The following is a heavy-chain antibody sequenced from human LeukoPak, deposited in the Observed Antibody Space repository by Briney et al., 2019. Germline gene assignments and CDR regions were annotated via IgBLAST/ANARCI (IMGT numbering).Heavy chain of an antibody. V-gene: IGHV3-23*01. J-gene: IGHJ4*02. CDR3: AKVKGWYGEGYFDY. Sequence: GGSLRLSCAASGFIFSSYAMSWVRQAPGKGLEWVSTISGSGGSTYYADSVKGRFTISRDISKNTLFLQMTSLRAEDTAVYYCAKVKGWYGEGYFDYWGQGTLVTVSS. CDR1: GFIFSSYA. D-gene: IGHD3-10*01. CDR2: ISGSGGST.